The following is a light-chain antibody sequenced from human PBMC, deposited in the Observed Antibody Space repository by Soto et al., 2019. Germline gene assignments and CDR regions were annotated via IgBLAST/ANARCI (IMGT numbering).Light chain of an antibody. J-gene: IGKJ1*01. V-gene: IGKV1-27*01. CDR2: AAS. Sequence: DIQMTQSPSSLSASVGDRVTITCRASQYISNYLAWYQQKPGKAPELLIYAASTLQSWVPSRFGGGGSGTDFTLTISSLQPEDVATYYCLKYNSALTWTFGQGTKVEIK. CDR1: QYISNY. CDR3: LKYNSALTWT.